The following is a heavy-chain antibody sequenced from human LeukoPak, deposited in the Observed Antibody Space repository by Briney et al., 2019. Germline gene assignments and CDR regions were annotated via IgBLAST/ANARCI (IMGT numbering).Heavy chain of an antibody. Sequence: GASVKVSCKASGYTFTGYYMHWVRQAPGQGLEWMGWINPNSGGTNYAQKFQGRVTMTRDASISTAYMELSRLRSDDTAIYYCARDPPEFVDTTMITGGDFWGQGTLVTVSS. CDR2: INPNSGGT. CDR1: GYTFTGYY. V-gene: IGHV1-2*02. CDR3: ARDPPEFVDTTMITGGDF. J-gene: IGHJ4*02. D-gene: IGHD5-18*01.